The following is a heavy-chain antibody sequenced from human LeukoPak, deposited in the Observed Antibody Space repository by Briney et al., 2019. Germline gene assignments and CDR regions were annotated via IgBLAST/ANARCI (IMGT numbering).Heavy chain of an antibody. J-gene: IGHJ3*02. V-gene: IGHV4-59*01. CDR1: GGSISSYY. Sequence: PSETLSLTCTVSGGSISSYYWSWIRQPPGKGLEWIGYIYYSGSTNYNPSLKSRVTISVDTSKNQFSLKLSSVTAADTAVYYCARWSPHHDAFAIWGQGTMVTVSS. D-gene: IGHD1-14*01. CDR3: ARWSPHHDAFAI. CDR2: IYYSGST.